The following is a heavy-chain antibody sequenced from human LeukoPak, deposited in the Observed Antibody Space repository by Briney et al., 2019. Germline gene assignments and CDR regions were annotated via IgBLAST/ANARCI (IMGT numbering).Heavy chain of an antibody. CDR1: GGSISSYY. Sequence: PSETLSLTCTVSGGSISSYYWSWIRQPAGKGLEWIGRIYTSGSTNYNPSLKSRVTMSVDTSKNQFSLKLSSVTAADTAVYYWASALQYHDYVWGSYRYQDVWGKGTTVTVSS. V-gene: IGHV4-4*07. J-gene: IGHJ6*04. D-gene: IGHD3-16*02. CDR2: IYTSGST. CDR3: ASALQYHDYVWGSYRYQDV.